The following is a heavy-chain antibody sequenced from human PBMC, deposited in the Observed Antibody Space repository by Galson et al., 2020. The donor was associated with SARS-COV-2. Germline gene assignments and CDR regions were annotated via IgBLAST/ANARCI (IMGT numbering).Heavy chain of an antibody. CDR1: GGSISSSNW. CDR2: IYHSGST. D-gene: IGHD3-9*01. CDR3: ARDPLRYFDKPYYYYMDV. V-gene: IGHV4-4*02. J-gene: IGHJ6*03. Sequence: SETLSLTCAVSGGSISSSNWWSWVRQPPGKGLEWIGEIYHSGSTNYNPSLKSRVTISVDKSKNQFSLKLSSVTAADTAVYYCARDPLRYFDKPYYYYMDVWGKGTTVTVSS.